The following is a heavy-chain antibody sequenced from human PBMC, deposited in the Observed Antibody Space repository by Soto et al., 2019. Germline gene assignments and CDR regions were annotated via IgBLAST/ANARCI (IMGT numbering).Heavy chain of an antibody. CDR3: ARASTVYDILTYFDY. Sequence: QLQLQESGSGLVKPSQTLSHTCAVSGGSISSGGYSWSWIRQPPGKGLEWIGYIYHSGSTYYNPSLKSRVTISVDRSKNQFSLKLSSVTAADTAVYYCARASTVYDILTYFDYWGQGTLVTVSS. V-gene: IGHV4-30-2*01. CDR1: GGSISSGGYS. D-gene: IGHD3-9*01. J-gene: IGHJ4*02. CDR2: IYHSGST.